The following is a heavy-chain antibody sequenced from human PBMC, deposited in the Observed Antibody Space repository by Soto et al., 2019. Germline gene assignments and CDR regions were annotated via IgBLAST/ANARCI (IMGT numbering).Heavy chain of an antibody. D-gene: IGHD2-8*01. CDR3: ARVLMPSPQYYYSGMDV. J-gene: IGHJ6*02. Sequence: GGSLRLSCAASGFTFSSYWMSWVRQAPGKGLEWVANIKQDGSEKYYVDSVKGRFTISRDNAKNSLYLQMNSLRAEDTAVYYCARVLMPSPQYYYSGMDVWGQGTTVTVSS. V-gene: IGHV3-7*01. CDR1: GFTFSSYW. CDR2: IKQDGSEK.